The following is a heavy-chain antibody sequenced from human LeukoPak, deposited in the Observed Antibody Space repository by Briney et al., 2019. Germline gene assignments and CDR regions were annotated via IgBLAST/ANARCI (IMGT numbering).Heavy chain of an antibody. J-gene: IGHJ6*03. CDR2: IIPIFGTA. CDR3: AIGVVPAAVYYYYMDV. CDR1: GGTFSSYA. V-gene: IGHV1-69*05. Sequence: SVKVSCKASGGTFSSYAISWVRQAPGQGLEWMGGIIPIFGTANYAQKFQGRVTITTDESTSTAYMELSSVRSEDTAVYYCAIGVVPAAVYYYYMDVWGKGTTVTVSS. D-gene: IGHD2-2*01.